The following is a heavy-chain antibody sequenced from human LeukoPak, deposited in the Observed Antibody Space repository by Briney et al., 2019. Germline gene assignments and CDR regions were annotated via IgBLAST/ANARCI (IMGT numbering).Heavy chain of an antibody. V-gene: IGHV3-21*01. CDR1: GFTFSSYS. CDR2: ITISSSYI. Sequence: AGGSLRLSCAASGFTFSSYSMSWVRQAPVKGLEWVSFITISSSYIYYADSVKGRFTISRDNAKNSLYLQMNSLRAEDTAVYYCARGPDYGSGIDYWGQGTLVTVSS. D-gene: IGHD3-10*01. CDR3: ARGPDYGSGIDY. J-gene: IGHJ4*02.